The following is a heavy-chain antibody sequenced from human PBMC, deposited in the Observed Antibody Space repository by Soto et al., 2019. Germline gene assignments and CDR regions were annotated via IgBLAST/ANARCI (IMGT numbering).Heavy chain of an antibody. D-gene: IGHD2-2*01. CDR2: IYYSGST. CDR1: SGSISSSNW. CDR3: ARVGDMVPAAMNAFDI. V-gene: IGHV4-4*02. Sequence: SETLSLTCAVSSGSISSSNWWSWVRQPPGRGLEWIGEIYYSGSTNYNPSLKSRVTISVDTSKNQFSLKLSSVTAADTAVYYCARVGDMVPAAMNAFDIWGQGTMVTVSS. J-gene: IGHJ3*02.